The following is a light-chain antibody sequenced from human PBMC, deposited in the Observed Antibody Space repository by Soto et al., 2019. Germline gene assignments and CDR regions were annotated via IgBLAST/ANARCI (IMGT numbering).Light chain of an antibody. Sequence: QSVLTQPPSASETPGQRVTISCSGSSSNIGRNTVNWYQQLPGTAPKLVIYSINQRPSGVPDRFSGSKSGTSGSLAISGLQSEDEADYYCAAWDNSLSEYVFGTGTKLTVL. CDR3: AAWDNSLSEYV. CDR1: SSNIGRNT. V-gene: IGLV1-44*01. J-gene: IGLJ1*01. CDR2: SIN.